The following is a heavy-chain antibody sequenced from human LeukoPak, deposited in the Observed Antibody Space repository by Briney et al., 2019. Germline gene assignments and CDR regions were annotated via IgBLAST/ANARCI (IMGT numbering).Heavy chain of an antibody. V-gene: IGHV4-59*08. Sequence: PSETLSLTCTVSGGSITNSFYCSWIRQSPGKGLEWIGYVYFNGVTNYSPSLRSRLTMSVDTSKKQFSLKLNSVTAADTAVYYCARHEPYGDANWFDPWGQGTLVTVSS. CDR3: ARHEPYGDANWFDP. J-gene: IGHJ5*02. D-gene: IGHD4-17*01. CDR2: VYFNGVT. CDR1: GGSITNSFY.